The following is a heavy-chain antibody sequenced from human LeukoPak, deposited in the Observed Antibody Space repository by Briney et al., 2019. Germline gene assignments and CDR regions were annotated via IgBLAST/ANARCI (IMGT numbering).Heavy chain of an antibody. CDR3: ERGNQRWLQLRYYFDY. CDR1: GYTFTSYY. D-gene: IGHD5-24*01. CDR2: INPSGGST. V-gene: IGHV1-46*01. Sequence: ASVKVSCKASGYTFTSYYMHWVRQAPGQGLEWMGIINPSGGSTSYAQKFQGRVTMTRDTSTSTVYMELSSLRSEDTAVYYCERGNQRWLQLRYYFDYWGQGTLVTVSS. J-gene: IGHJ4*02.